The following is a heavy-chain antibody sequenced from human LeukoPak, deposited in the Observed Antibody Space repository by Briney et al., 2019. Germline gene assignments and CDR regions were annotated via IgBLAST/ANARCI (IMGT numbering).Heavy chain of an antibody. CDR1: GYTFTSYG. CDR3: ARDVRYGGGFDY. CDR2: SSAYNGNT. D-gene: IGHD4-23*01. V-gene: IGHV1-18*01. Sequence: ASVKVSCKASGYTFTSYGISWVRQAPGQGVEWMGWSSAYNGNTNDAQKLQGGVTMTTETSTSTAYMELRSLRSDDTAVCFCARDVRYGGGFDYWGQGTLVTVSS. J-gene: IGHJ4*02.